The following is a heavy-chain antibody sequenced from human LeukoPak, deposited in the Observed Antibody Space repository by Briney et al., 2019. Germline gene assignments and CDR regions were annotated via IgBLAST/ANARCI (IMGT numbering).Heavy chain of an antibody. CDR3: ARGMLSSAGYHWYYYMDV. Sequence: GGSLRLSCVASGFTSGNYWMHWVRQAPGKGPEWVSRIDDDGTDTHYAVSVKGRFTISRDNAKNTLYLQMNSMRGEDTAVYYCARGMLSSAGYHWYYYMDVWGKGAMVTVSS. D-gene: IGHD3-3*01. CDR1: GFTSGNYW. V-gene: IGHV3-74*01. CDR2: IDDDGTDT. J-gene: IGHJ6*03.